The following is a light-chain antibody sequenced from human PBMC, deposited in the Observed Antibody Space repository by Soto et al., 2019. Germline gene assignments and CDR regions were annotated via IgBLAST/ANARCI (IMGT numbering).Light chain of an antibody. V-gene: IGKV3-15*01. CDR1: QSVSSN. CDR2: GAS. CDR3: QQYNNWPPGT. Sequence: EIVMTQSPATLSVSPGERETLSCRASQSVSSNLAWYQQKPGQAPRLLIYGASTRATGIPARFSGSGFGTEFTLTISSLQSEDFAVYYCQQYNNWPPGTFGQGTKVDI. J-gene: IGKJ1*01.